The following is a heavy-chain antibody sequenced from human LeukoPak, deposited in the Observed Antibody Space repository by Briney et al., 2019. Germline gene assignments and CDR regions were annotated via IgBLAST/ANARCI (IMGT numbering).Heavy chain of an antibody. CDR3: ARVPWGYSRYFDY. J-gene: IGHJ4*02. D-gene: IGHD6-13*01. V-gene: IGHV4-31*03. Sequence: SETLSLTCTVSGGSISSGGYYWSWIRQHPGKGLEWIGYIYYSGSTYYNPSLKSRVTISVDTSKNQFSLKLSSVTAADTAVYYCARVPWGYSRYFDYWGQGTLVTVSS. CDR1: GGSISSGGYY. CDR2: IYYSGST.